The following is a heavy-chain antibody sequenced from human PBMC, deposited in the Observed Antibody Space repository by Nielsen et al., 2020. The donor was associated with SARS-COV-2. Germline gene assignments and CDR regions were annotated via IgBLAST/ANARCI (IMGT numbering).Heavy chain of an antibody. Sequence: GGSLRLSCAASGFTFDDYAMHWVRQAPGKGLEWVSGISWNSGSIGYADSVKGRFTISRDNSKNTLYLQMNSLRAEDTAVYYCATLYDILTGYAFDIWGQGTMVTVSS. CDR3: ATLYDILTGYAFDI. V-gene: IGHV3-9*01. CDR2: ISWNSGSI. CDR1: GFTFDDYA. J-gene: IGHJ3*02. D-gene: IGHD3-9*01.